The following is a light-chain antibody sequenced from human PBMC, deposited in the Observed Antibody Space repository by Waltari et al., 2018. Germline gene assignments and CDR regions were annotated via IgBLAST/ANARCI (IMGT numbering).Light chain of an antibody. Sequence: EIVLTQSPGALSLSPGERATLSCRASHNVGNNYLAWFQQKPGQAPRLLIYGASSRATGIPDRFSGSGSGTDFTLTISRLEPEDFAVYYCKQSAHSPLTFGGGTKVEIK. CDR3: KQSAHSPLT. CDR2: GAS. V-gene: IGKV3-20*01. CDR1: HNVGNNY. J-gene: IGKJ4*01.